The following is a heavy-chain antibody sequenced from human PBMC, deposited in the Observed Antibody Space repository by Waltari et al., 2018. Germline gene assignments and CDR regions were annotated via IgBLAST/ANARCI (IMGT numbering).Heavy chain of an antibody. CDR2: IWYDGSKK. CDR3: ARDGEGTGIDAFDI. Sequence: QVQLVESGGGAVHPGRSLRLSCVASGFMFRSYGMHWVRQGPGKGLEWGALIWYDGSKKYYADSVKGRFTISRDNSKNTLYLQINSRRAEDTAVYYCARDGEGTGIDAFDIWGQGTMVTVSS. J-gene: IGHJ3*02. D-gene: IGHD3-10*01. V-gene: IGHV3-33*01. CDR1: GFMFRSYG.